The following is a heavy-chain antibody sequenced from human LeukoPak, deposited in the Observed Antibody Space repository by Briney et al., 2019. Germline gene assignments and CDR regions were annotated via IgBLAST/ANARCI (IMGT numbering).Heavy chain of an antibody. CDR1: GGSISSGGYY. Sequence: PSETLSLTCTVSGGSISSGGYYWSWIRQHPGKGLEWIGYIYYSGSTYYNPSLKGRVTISVDTSKNQFSLKLSSVTAADTAVYYCARARLVGDNWYDPWGQGTLVTVSS. CDR3: ARARLVGDNWYDP. D-gene: IGHD6-6*01. CDR2: IYYSGST. V-gene: IGHV4-31*03. J-gene: IGHJ5*02.